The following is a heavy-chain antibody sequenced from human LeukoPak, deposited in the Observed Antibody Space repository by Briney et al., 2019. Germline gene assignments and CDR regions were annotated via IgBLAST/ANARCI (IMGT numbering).Heavy chain of an antibody. CDR1: GGSISSYY. CDR2: IYYSGST. J-gene: IGHJ6*03. Sequence: SETLSLTCTVSGGSISSYYWSWIRQPPGKGLEWIGYIYYSGSTYYNPSLKSRVTISVDTSKNQFSLKLSSVTAADTAVYYCARMYYDFWSGYGYYYYYMDVWGKGTTVTVSS. CDR3: ARMYYDFWSGYGYYYYYMDV. V-gene: IGHV4-30-4*08. D-gene: IGHD3-3*01.